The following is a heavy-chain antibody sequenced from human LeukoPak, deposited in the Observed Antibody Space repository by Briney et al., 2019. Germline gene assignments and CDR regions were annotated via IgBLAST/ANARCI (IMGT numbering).Heavy chain of an antibody. D-gene: IGHD3-3*01. J-gene: IGHJ3*02. CDR3: ARAPPRYDFWSGYLI. CDR1: GGTFSSYA. V-gene: IGHV1-69*05. Sequence: ASVKVSCKASGGTFSSYAISWVRQAPGQGLEWMGGIIPIFGTANYAQKFQGRVTITTDESTSTAYMELSSLRSEDTAVYYCARAPPRYDFWSGYLIWGQGTMVTVSS. CDR2: IIPIFGTA.